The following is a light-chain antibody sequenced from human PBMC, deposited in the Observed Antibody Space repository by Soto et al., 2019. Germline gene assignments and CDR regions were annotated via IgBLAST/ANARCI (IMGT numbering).Light chain of an antibody. J-gene: IGLJ1*01. Sequence: QSVLTQPPSVSAAPGQKVTISCSGSSSNIGNNYVSWYQQLPGTAPKLLIYESNRRPLGIPDRFSGSKSGTSATLGITGLQTGDEADYYCGAWDNSLSCYVFGTGTKVTVL. CDR2: ESN. CDR3: GAWDNSLSCYV. V-gene: IGLV1-51*02. CDR1: SSNIGNNY.